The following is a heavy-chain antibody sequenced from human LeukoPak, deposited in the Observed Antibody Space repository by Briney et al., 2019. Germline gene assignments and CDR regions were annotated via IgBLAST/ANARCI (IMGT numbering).Heavy chain of an antibody. CDR2: IYYSGST. V-gene: IGHV4-59*01. Sequence: SETLSLTCTVSGGSISSYYWSWIRQPPGKGLEWIGYIYYSGSTNYNPSLKSRVTISVDTSKNQFSLKLSSVTAADTAVYYCARAIEVEMATISAFDIWGQGTMVTVSS. CDR1: GGSISSYY. J-gene: IGHJ3*02. CDR3: ARAIEVEMATISAFDI. D-gene: IGHD5-24*01.